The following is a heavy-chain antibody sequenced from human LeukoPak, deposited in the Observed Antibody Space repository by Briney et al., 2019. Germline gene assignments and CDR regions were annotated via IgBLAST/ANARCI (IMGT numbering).Heavy chain of an antibody. D-gene: IGHD3-3*01. CDR3: ASFEAYDFWSGYQDPRFDY. CDR2: INPNSGRT. CDR1: GYTFTGYY. V-gene: IGHV1-2*02. Sequence: ASVKVSCKASGYTFTGYYMHWVRQAPGQGLERMGWINPNSGRTNYAQKFQGRVTMTRDTSISTAYMELSRLRSDDTALYYCASFEAYDFWSGYQDPRFDYWGQGTLVTVSS. J-gene: IGHJ4*02.